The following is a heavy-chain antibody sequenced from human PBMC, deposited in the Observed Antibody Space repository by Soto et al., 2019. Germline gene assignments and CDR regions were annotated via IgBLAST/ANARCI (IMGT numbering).Heavy chain of an antibody. J-gene: IGHJ5*02. D-gene: IGHD3-3*01. V-gene: IGHV4-34*01. Sequence: PSETLSLTCAVYGGSFSGYYWSWIRQPPGKGLEWIGEINHSGSTNYNPSLKSRVTISVDTSKNQFSLKLSSVTAADTAVYYCARSSASIFGVVIGDNWFDPWGQVTMVTVSS. CDR2: INHSGST. CDR3: ARSSASIFGVVIGDNWFDP. CDR1: GGSFSGYY.